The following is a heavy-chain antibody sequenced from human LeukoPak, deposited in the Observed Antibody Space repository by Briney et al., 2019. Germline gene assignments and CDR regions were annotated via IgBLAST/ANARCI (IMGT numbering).Heavy chain of an antibody. CDR3: ARGHEAFDI. CDR2: IKQDGSEK. CDR1: GFTFSSYS. Sequence: GGSLSLSCAASGFTFSSYSMNWVRQAPGKGLEWVANIKQDGSEKYYVDSVKGRFTISRDNAKNSLYLQMNSLRAEDTAVYYCARGHEAFDIWGQGTMVTVSS. J-gene: IGHJ3*02. V-gene: IGHV3-7*01.